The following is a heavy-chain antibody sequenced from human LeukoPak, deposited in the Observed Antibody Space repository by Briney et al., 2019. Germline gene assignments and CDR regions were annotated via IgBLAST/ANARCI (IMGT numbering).Heavy chain of an antibody. CDR3: ARLNKPGWFDP. Sequence: SETLSLTCTVSGDSVSSSNYYWAWVRQPPGKGLEWIGNIYYSGSTYYNPSLKSRLTISVDTSKNQFSLKLTSVTAADTAVYYCARLNKPGWFDPWGQGTLVTVSS. V-gene: IGHV4-39*01. CDR1: GDSVSSSNYY. J-gene: IGHJ5*02. D-gene: IGHD1-14*01. CDR2: IYYSGST.